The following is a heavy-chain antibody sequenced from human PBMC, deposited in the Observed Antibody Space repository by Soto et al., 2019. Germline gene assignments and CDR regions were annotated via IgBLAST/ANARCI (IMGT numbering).Heavy chain of an antibody. J-gene: IGHJ3*02. V-gene: IGHV1-69*04. D-gene: IGHD6-19*01. CDR3: AREGIAVAGTTFDI. CDR2: IIPILGIA. Sequence: SKARGVTFSSSSICSLRHSPGQGLEWMGRIIPILGIANYAQKFQGRVTITADKSTSTAYMELSSLRSEDTAVYYCAREGIAVAGTTFDIWGQGTMVTVSS. CDR1: GVTFSSSS.